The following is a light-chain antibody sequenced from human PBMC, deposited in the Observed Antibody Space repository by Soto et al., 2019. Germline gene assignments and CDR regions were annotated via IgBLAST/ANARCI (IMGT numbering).Light chain of an antibody. Sequence: EIVLTQSPGTLSLSPGERATLSCRASQSVSDSYLAWYQQKPGQAPRLLIYASSRATGIPDRFSGSGSGTDFTLTIRRLEPEAFAVYYCQHYGTSALFGPGTKVDIK. CDR1: QSVSDSY. J-gene: IGKJ3*01. CDR2: AS. V-gene: IGKV3-20*01. CDR3: QHYGTSAL.